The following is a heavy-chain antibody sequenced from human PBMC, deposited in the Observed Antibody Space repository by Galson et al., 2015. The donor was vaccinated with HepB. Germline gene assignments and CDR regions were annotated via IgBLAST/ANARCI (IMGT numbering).Heavy chain of an antibody. J-gene: IGHJ4*02. Sequence: SLTCAVYGGSFSGYYWSWIRQPPGKGLEWIGEINHSGSTNYNPSLKSRVTISVDTSKNQFSLKLSSVTAADTAVYYCARVMTTVIYYFDYWGQGTLVTVSS. CDR3: ARVMTTVIYYFDY. V-gene: IGHV4-34*01. CDR1: GGSFSGYY. D-gene: IGHD4-17*01. CDR2: INHSGST.